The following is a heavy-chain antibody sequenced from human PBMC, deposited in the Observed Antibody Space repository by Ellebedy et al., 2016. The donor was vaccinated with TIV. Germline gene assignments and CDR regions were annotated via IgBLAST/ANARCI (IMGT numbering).Heavy chain of an antibody. CDR1: GGSISSYY. CDR2: IYYSGSI. D-gene: IGHD3-22*01. CDR3: ARAIYDSSGYYAFDI. V-gene: IGHV4-59*01. Sequence: SETLSLTCTVSGGSISSYYWSWIRQPPGKGLEWIGYIYYSGSINYNPSLKSRVTISVDTSKNQFSLKLSSVTAADTAVYYCARAIYDSSGYYAFDIWGQGTMVTVSS. J-gene: IGHJ3*02.